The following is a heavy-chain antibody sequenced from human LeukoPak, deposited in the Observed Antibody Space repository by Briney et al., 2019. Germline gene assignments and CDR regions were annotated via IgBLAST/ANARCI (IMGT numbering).Heavy chain of an antibody. CDR1: GFTFSSYA. J-gene: IGHJ4*02. Sequence: GGSLRLSCAASGFTFSSYAMSWVRQAPGKGLEWVSAISGGGGSTYYADSVKGRFTISRDNSKNTLYLQMNSLRAEDTAVYYCAKDLAVGPVTFGGVPSSFDYWGQGTLVTVSS. CDR3: AKDLAVGPVTFGGVPSSFDY. D-gene: IGHD3-16*01. V-gene: IGHV3-23*01. CDR2: ISGGGGST.